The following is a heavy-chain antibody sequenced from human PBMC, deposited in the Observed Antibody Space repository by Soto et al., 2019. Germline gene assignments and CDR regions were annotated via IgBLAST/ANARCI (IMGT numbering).Heavy chain of an antibody. D-gene: IGHD1-7*01. V-gene: IGHV3-23*01. Sequence: LRLSCAASGFTVSSYAMSWVRQAPGKGLEWVSAISGSGGSTYYADSVKGRFTISRDNSKNTLYLQMNSLRAEDTAVYYCAKDLNNWNYAYFDYWGQGTLVTVSS. CDR1: GFTVSSYA. J-gene: IGHJ4*02. CDR3: AKDLNNWNYAYFDY. CDR2: ISGSGGST.